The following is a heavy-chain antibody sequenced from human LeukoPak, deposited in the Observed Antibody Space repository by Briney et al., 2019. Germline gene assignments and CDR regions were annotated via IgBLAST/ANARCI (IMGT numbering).Heavy chain of an antibody. Sequence: SETLSLTCAVYGGSFSGYDWSWIRQPPGKGLEWIGYIYYSGSTNYNPSLKSRVTIAVDTSKNQFSLNLSSVPAADTAVSYCARGAHSSSSFSAMNWFAPWGQATLVTVSS. CDR2: IYYSGST. J-gene: IGHJ5*02. V-gene: IGHV4-59*01. CDR1: GGSFSGYD. CDR3: ARGAHSSSSFSAMNWFAP. D-gene: IGHD6-13*01.